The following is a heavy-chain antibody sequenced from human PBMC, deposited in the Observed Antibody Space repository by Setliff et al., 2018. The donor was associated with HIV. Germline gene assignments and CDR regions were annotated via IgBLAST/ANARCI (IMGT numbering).Heavy chain of an antibody. D-gene: IGHD3-3*01. Sequence: PSETLSLTCTLSGASIRVFYWTWVRQPPGKGLEWIGHIFYNGDTTYNPSLKSRLTMSVDTSNMHFSLKLTSVTAADGAVYYCARQVSIPGVAVTPLDYWGQGSLVTVSS. CDR1: GASIRVFY. J-gene: IGHJ4*02. V-gene: IGHV4-59*08. CDR3: ARQVSIPGVAVTPLDY. CDR2: IFYNGDT.